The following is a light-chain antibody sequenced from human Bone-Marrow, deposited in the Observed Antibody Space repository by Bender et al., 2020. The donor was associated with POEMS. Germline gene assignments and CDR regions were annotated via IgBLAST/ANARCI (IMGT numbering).Light chain of an antibody. CDR3: AVWDDSLNGWV. CDR2: DLS. V-gene: IGLV2-14*03. Sequence: QSALTQPASVSGSPGQSITVSCTGTSSDVGDYNFVSWYQQHPGKAPLLILFDLSNRPPGVSNRFSGSKSGTSASLAISGLQSEDEADYYCAVWDDSLNGWVFGGGTKLTVL. J-gene: IGLJ3*02. CDR1: SSDVGDYNF.